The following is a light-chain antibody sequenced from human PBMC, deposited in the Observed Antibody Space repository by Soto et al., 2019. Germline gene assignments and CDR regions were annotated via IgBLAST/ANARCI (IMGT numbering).Light chain of an antibody. J-gene: IGKJ1*01. Sequence: EIVMTQSPATLSVSPGERATLSCRASQSVTSNLAWYQQKPGQAPRLLIYGASTRATGIPARFSGGGSGTEFTLTISSLQSEDFAVYYCQQYTNWPRTFGQGTKVDIK. CDR1: QSVTSN. CDR2: GAS. V-gene: IGKV3-15*01. CDR3: QQYTNWPRT.